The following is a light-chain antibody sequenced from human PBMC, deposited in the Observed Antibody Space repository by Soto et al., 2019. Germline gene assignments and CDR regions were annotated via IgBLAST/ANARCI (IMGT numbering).Light chain of an antibody. CDR3: LQDYNYPFT. CDR2: AAS. Sequence: DIQMTQSPSSLSASVGDRVTITCRASQSISSYLNWYQQKPGKAPKLLIYAASSLQSGVPSRFSGSGSGTDFTLTISSLQPEDFATYYCLQDYNYPFTFGPGTKVDIK. CDR1: QSISSY. V-gene: IGKV1-39*01. J-gene: IGKJ3*01.